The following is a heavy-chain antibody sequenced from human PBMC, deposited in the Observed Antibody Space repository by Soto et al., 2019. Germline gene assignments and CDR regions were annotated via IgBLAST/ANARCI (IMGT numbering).Heavy chain of an antibody. CDR2: IVVGTGNT. J-gene: IGHJ6*02. D-gene: IGHD3-9*01. CDR1: GFPLSNSA. V-gene: IGHV1-58*01. CDR3: ATNTPRTGWFKSYHYYGMDL. Sequence: ASVKVSCKASGFPLSNSAVQWVRQARGQRLEWIGRIVVGTGNTDYAQKFQERVTITRDMSTRTAYMELSSLRSEDTAVYYCATNTPRTGWFKSYHYYGMDLWGQGTPVTVSS.